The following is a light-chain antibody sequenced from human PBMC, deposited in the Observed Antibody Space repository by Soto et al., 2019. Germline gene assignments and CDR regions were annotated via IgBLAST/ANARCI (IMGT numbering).Light chain of an antibody. V-gene: IGLV2-11*01. CDR1: RSDVGDYDY. CDR2: AVS. Sequence: QSALTQPRSVSGSPGQSVTISCTGTRSDVGDYDYVSWYQQHPGKAPKVMIYAVSTRPSGVPDRFSGSKSGNTASLTISGLQAEDEADYYCCSYAGNYTWVFGGGTKVTVL. J-gene: IGLJ3*02. CDR3: CSYAGNYTWV.